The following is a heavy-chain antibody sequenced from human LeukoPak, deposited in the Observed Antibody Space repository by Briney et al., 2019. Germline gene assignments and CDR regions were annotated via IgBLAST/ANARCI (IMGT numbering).Heavy chain of an antibody. CDR1: GLTFSSYG. Sequence: GRSLRLSCAASGLTFSSYGMHWVRQAPGKGLEWVAVIWYDGSNKYYADSVKGRFTISRDNSKNTLYLQMNSLRAEDTAVYYCAREVGASLFDYWGQGTLVTVSS. CDR2: IWYDGSNK. CDR3: AREVGASLFDY. J-gene: IGHJ4*02. D-gene: IGHD1-26*01. V-gene: IGHV3-33*01.